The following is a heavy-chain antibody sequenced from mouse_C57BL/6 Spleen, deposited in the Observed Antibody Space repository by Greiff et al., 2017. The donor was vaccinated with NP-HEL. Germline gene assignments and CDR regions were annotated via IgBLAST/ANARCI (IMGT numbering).Heavy chain of an antibody. J-gene: IGHJ2*01. V-gene: IGHV1-15*01. D-gene: IGHD1-1*01. CDR3: TRSYYGLDY. CDR1: GYTFTDYE. Sequence: QVQLKESGAELVRPGASVTLSCKASGYTFTDYEMHWVKQTPVHGLEWIGAIDPETGGTAYNQKFKGKAILTADKSSSPAYMELRSLTSEDSAVYYCTRSYYGLDYWGQGTTLTVSS. CDR2: IDPETGGT.